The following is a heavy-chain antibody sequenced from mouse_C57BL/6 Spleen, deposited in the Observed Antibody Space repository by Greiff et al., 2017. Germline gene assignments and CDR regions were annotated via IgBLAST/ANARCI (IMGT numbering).Heavy chain of an antibody. CDR2: IDPSSGGT. V-gene: IGHV1-72*01. J-gene: IGHJ2*01. D-gene: IGHD2-2*01. CDR1: GYTFTSYW. Sequence: QVQLQQSGAELVKPGASVKLSCKASGYTFTSYWMHWVKQRPGQGLEWIGRIDPSSGGTKYNEKFKSKATLTADKPSSTAYMQLSSLTSEDSAVYYCAISTMVTTVDYWGKGTTLTVSS. CDR3: AISTMVTTVDY.